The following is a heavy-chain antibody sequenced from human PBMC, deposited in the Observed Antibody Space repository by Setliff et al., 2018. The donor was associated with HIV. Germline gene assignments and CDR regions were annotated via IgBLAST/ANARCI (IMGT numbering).Heavy chain of an antibody. J-gene: IGHJ4*02. CDR3: ARAYFGSGIYY. CDR1: GGSISSGYYY. Sequence: SETLSLTCTVSGGSISSGYYYWSWIRQHPGKGLEWLGHIYSSGSTNYNPSLKSRVTISVDTSKNQFSLKLYSVTAADTAVYYCARAYFGSGIYYWGQGTLVTVSS. V-gene: IGHV4-61*01. D-gene: IGHD3-10*01. CDR2: IYSSGST.